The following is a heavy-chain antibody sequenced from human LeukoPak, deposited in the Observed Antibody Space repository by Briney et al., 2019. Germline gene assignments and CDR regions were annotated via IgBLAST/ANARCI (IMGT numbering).Heavy chain of an antibody. CDR1: GYTFTSYA. J-gene: IGHJ5*02. CDR2: ISAYNGNT. Sequence: ASVKVSCKASGYTFTSYAMNWVRQAPGQGLEWMGWISAYNGNTNYAQKLQGRVTMTTDTSTSTAYMELRSLRSDDTAVYYCAIAGPYSSSWVPWGQGTLVTVSS. V-gene: IGHV1-18*01. D-gene: IGHD6-13*01. CDR3: AIAGPYSSSWVP.